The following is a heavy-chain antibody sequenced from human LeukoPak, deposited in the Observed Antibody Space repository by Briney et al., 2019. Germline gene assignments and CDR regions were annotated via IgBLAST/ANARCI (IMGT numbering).Heavy chain of an antibody. Sequence: PGETLRLSCAASGLTFSSHVMSWVRQPPGKGLEVVSTISSTGDSTYYADSVKDRFTISRDNSQNTLYLQMNSLRAEDTAVYYCAKKAVAGDWGERTLVTLSS. J-gene: IGHJ4*02. D-gene: IGHD6-19*01. CDR2: ISSTGDST. V-gene: IGHV3-23*01. CDR1: GLTFSSHV. CDR3: AKKAVAGD.